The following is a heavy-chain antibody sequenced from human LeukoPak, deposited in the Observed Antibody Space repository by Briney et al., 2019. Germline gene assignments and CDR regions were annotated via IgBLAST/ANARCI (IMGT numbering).Heavy chain of an antibody. CDR1: GYTFTSYY. V-gene: IGHV1-46*03. D-gene: IGHD3-22*01. J-gene: IGHJ3*02. CDR2: INPSGGST. Sequence: SVKVSCKASGYTFTSYYVHWVRQAPGQGLEWMGIINPSGGSTSYAQKFQGRVTMTRDTSTSTVYMELSSLRSEDTAVYYCAREYYDSSGYYSDAFDIWGQGTMLTVSS. CDR3: AREYYDSSGYYSDAFDI.